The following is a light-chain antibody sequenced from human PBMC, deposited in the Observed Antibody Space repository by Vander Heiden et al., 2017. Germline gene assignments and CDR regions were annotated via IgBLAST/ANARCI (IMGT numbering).Light chain of an antibody. CDR2: NDS. CDR1: ALPKQY. J-gene: IGLJ3*02. V-gene: IGLV3-25*03. Sequence: SYELSHPPSAPVSPGQPATITYSRDALPKQYAYWYQQKPGQAPVLVIYNDSERPSGIPEGFSGSSSGKTVTLTISGVQAEDEADYYCQSADISGTWVFGGGTKLTVL. CDR3: QSADISGTWV.